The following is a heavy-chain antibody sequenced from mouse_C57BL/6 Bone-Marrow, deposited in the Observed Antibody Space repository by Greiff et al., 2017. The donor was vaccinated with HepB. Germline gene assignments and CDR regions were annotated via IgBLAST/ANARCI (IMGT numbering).Heavy chain of an antibody. D-gene: IGHD1-1*01. Sequence: QVQLQQPGAELVKPGASVKLSCKASGYTFTSYWMHWVKQRPGQGLEWIGMIHPNSGSTNYNEKFKSKATLTVDKSSSTAYMQLSSLTSEDSAVYYCARGDYGSSYYFDYWGKGTTLTVSS. J-gene: IGHJ2*01. CDR2: IHPNSGST. CDR3: ARGDYGSSYYFDY. V-gene: IGHV1-64*01. CDR1: GYTFTSYW.